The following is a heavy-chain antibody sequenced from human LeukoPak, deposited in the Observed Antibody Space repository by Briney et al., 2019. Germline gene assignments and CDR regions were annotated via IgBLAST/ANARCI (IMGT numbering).Heavy chain of an antibody. Sequence: QSGGSLRLSCAASGFIFTDYWMNWVRQAPGKGLEWVSAISGSGGSTYYADSVKGRFTISRDNSKNTLYLQMNSLRAEDTAVYYCACNLVVDFGRNYYYMDVWGKGTTVTVSS. D-gene: IGHD2-15*01. CDR2: ISGSGGST. V-gene: IGHV3-23*01. J-gene: IGHJ6*03. CDR1: GFIFTDYW. CDR3: ACNLVVDFGRNYYYMDV.